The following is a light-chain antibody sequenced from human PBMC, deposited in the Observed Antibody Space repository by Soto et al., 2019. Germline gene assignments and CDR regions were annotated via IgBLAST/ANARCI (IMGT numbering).Light chain of an antibody. CDR2: GAS. CDR3: QQYDNWPPFFT. CDR1: QNIGTN. V-gene: IGKV3-15*01. J-gene: IGKJ3*01. Sequence: EVVMTQSPATLSVSPGDRATLSCRASQNIGTNVAWYQHKPGQAPRLLIYGASTRATDIPPRFSGSGSGSECSLTVSSLQSEDFAVYYCQQYDNWPPFFTFGPGTKVDIQ.